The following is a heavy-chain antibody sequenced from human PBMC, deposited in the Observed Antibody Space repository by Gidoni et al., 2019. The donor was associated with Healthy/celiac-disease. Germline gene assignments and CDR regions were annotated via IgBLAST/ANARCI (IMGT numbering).Heavy chain of an antibody. CDR1: GGSISSSSYY. V-gene: IGHV4-39*07. CDR3: ARDPLGYYDSSAGCD. Sequence: QLQLQESGPGLVKPSETLSITCTVSGGSISSSSYYWGWIRQPPGKGLEWIGSIYYSGSTYYTPSLKSRVTISVDTSKNQFSLKLSSVTAADTAVYYCARDPLGYYDSSAGCDWGQGTLVTVSS. J-gene: IGHJ4*02. D-gene: IGHD3-22*01. CDR2: IYYSGST.